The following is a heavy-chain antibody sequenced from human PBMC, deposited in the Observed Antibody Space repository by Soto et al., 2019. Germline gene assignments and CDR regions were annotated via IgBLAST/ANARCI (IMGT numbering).Heavy chain of an antibody. V-gene: IGHV2-5*02. CDR3: AHRVLRTVFGLVTTTAIYFDF. CDR1: GFSLTTSGVG. CDR2: IYWDDDK. J-gene: IGHJ4*02. D-gene: IGHD3-3*01. Sequence: QITLKESGPTVVKPTETLTLTCTFSGFSLTTSGVGVGWVRQSPGKAPEWLALIYWDDDKRYSTSLKSRLTITKDPSTNQVVLTMANVDPADTATYYCAHRVLRTVFGLVTTTAIYFDFWGQGTPVVVSS.